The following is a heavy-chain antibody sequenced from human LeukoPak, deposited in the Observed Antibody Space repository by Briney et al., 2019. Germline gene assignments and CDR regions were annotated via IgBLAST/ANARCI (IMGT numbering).Heavy chain of an antibody. CDR1: GGSFSGYY. CDR3: ARGRITIAFDI. V-gene: IGHV4-34*01. Sequence: PSETLSLTCAVYGGSFSGYYWSWIRQPPGKGLEWIGEINHSGSTNYNPSLKSRVTISVDTSKNQFSLKLSSVTAADTAVYYCARGRITIAFDIWGQGTMVTVSS. CDR2: INHSGST. J-gene: IGHJ3*02. D-gene: IGHD3-3*01.